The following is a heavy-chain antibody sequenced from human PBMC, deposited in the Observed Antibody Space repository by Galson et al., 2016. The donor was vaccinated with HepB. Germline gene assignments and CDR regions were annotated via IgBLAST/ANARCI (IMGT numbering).Heavy chain of an antibody. V-gene: IGHV4-61*02. CDR1: GGSITIGLYY. D-gene: IGHD5-24*01. CDR2: IYSSGKT. CDR3: AREQRDGHNDDSFDI. J-gene: IGHJ3*02. Sequence: TLSLTCSVSGGSITIGLYYWSWVRQHAGRGLEWIGRIYSSGKTNYTPPLKSRVAMLLDMSKTQFSLTLKSVTDEDTAVYYCAREQRDGHNDDSFDIWGQGTMVTVPS.